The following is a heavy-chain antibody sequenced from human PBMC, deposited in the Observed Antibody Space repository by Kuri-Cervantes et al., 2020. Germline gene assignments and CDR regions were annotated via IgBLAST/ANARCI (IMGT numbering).Heavy chain of an antibody. CDR3: ARDLRTKLPHPRVLGMDV. J-gene: IGHJ6*02. CDR1: GYTFTSYG. Sequence: ASVTVSCKASGYTFTSYGISWVRQAPGQGLEWMGIINPSGGSTSYAQKFQGRVTMTRDTSTSTVYMELSSLRSEDTAVYYCARDLRTKLPHPRVLGMDVWGQGTTVTVSS. V-gene: IGHV1-46*01. CDR2: INPSGGST. D-gene: IGHD2-15*01.